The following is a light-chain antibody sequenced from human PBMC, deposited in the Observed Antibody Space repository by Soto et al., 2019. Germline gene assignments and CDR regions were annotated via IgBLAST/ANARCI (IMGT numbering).Light chain of an antibody. J-gene: IGLJ2*01. CDR1: SSNIGSNT. V-gene: IGLV1-44*01. Sequence: QSVLTQPPSASGTPGQRVTISCSGSSSNIGSNTVNWYQQLPGTAPKLLIYSSNQRPSGVPDRISGSKSGTSASLAISGLQSEDEADYYCEACDDSLNGVVFGGGTQLTVL. CDR3: EACDDSLNGVV. CDR2: SSN.